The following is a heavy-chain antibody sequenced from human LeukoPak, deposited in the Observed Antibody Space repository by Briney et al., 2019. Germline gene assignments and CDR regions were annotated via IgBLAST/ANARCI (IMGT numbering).Heavy chain of an antibody. V-gene: IGHV3-7*01. J-gene: IGHJ5*01. Sequence: PGGSLRLSCVASGFTFSSYWMSWVRQAPGKGLEWVANIKQDGSEKYYVDSVKGRFTISRDNAKNSLYLQMNSLRAEDTAVFYCAIDRFGSCGHGTLVTVSS. CDR1: GFTFSSYW. CDR2: IKQDGSEK. CDR3: AIDRFGS. D-gene: IGHD3-3*01.